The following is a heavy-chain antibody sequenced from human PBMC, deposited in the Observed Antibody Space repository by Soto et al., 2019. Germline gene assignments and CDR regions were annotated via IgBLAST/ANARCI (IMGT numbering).Heavy chain of an antibody. D-gene: IGHD2-15*01. Sequence: QVQLVQSGAEVRKPGASVKVSCKASGHTFSTSGMSWLRQAPGQGLEWMGWISTYNGDTNDAPKFQDRVTMTSATSTSTVYMELRSLRSDDTAVYYSARPGAAPYYYYGMDVWGQGTRVTVSS. J-gene: IGHJ6*02. CDR3: ARPGAAPYYYYGMDV. V-gene: IGHV1-18*01. CDR1: GHTFSTSG. CDR2: ISTYNGDT.